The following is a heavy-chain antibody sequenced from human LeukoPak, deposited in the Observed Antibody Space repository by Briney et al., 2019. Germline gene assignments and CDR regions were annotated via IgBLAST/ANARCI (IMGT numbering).Heavy chain of an antibody. Sequence: SVKVSCKASGGTFSSYAVSWVRQAPGQGLEWMGRIIPIFGIANYAQKFQGRVTITADKSTSTAYMELSSLRSEDTAVYYCARDPPIRGITGTPNVYYGMDVWGQGTTVTVSS. V-gene: IGHV1-69*04. CDR1: GGTFSSYA. CDR3: ARDPPIRGITGTPNVYYGMDV. J-gene: IGHJ6*02. D-gene: IGHD1-7*01. CDR2: IIPIFGIA.